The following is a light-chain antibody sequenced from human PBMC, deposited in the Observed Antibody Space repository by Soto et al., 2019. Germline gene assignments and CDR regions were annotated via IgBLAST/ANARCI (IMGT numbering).Light chain of an antibody. CDR2: AAS. Sequence: EILLTQTPGTPSLSLGETATLSCRASQSVSSYYLAWYQQKPGQAPRLLIYAASSRATGIPDRFSGGGSGTDFTLTISRLEPEDFAVYYCQQYGSSGTFGQGTKVDIK. J-gene: IGKJ1*01. CDR3: QQYGSSGT. CDR1: QSVSSYY. V-gene: IGKV3-20*01.